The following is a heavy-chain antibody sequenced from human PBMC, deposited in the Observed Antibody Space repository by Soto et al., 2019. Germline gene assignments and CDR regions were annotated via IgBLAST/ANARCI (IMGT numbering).Heavy chain of an antibody. J-gene: IGHJ6*02. CDR1: GGSISSGGYY. V-gene: IGHV4-31*03. CDR2: IYYIGST. CDR3: ARDSSTGTTGKGYYYYGMDV. D-gene: IGHD1-7*01. Sequence: QVQLQESGPGLVKPSQTLSLTCTVSGGSISSGGYYWSWIRQHPGKGLEWIGYIYYIGSTDYNPSLKSRVNISVDTSKTQFSLKLSSVTAADTAVYYCARDSSTGTTGKGYYYYGMDVWGQGTTVTVSS.